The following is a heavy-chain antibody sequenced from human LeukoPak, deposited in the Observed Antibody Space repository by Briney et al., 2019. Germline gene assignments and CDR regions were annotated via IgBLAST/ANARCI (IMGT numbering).Heavy chain of an antibody. CDR2: LRSKANSYAT. J-gene: IGHJ6*02. CDR1: GFTFNGSA. V-gene: IGHV3-73*01. CDR3: TRLVPAAHYYYYGMDV. Sequence: GGSLRLSFAGSGFTFNGSAMHRVRQASGQGLEWVGRLRSKANSYATAYDGSVKGRCTISRDDSKNTAYLQMNSLKTEDTAVYYCTRLVPAAHYYYYGMDVWGQGTTVTVSS. D-gene: IGHD2-2*01.